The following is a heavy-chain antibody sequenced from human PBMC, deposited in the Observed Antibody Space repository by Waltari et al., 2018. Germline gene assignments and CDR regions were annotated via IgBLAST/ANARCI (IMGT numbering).Heavy chain of an antibody. V-gene: IGHV4-34*01. J-gene: IGHJ4*02. CDR1: GGSFSGYY. CDR2: INHSGST. Sequence: QVQLQQWGAGLLKPSETLSLTCAVYGGSFSGYYWSWIRQPPGKGLEWIGEINHSGSTNYNPSLKSRVTISVDTSKNQFSLKLSSVTAADTAVYYCARGGIFGVVILHSDYWGQGTLVTVSS. D-gene: IGHD3-3*01. CDR3: ARGGIFGVVILHSDY.